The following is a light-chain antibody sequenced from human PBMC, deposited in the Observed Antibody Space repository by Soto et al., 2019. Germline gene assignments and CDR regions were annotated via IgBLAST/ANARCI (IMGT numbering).Light chain of an antibody. Sequence: EVVLTQSPATLSVSPGERATLSCRTSQSISRRLARSQQRPGQAPRLLVYGASTRATGITARFSGSGSETECTLTISSLQSEDSAVYYCQHYDDWRPIVFGQGTKVEIK. J-gene: IGKJ2*01. CDR2: GAS. CDR3: QHYDDWRPIV. V-gene: IGKV3-15*01. CDR1: QSISRR.